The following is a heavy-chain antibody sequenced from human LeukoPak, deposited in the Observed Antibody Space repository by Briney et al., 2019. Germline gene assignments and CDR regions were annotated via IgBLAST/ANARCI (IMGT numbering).Heavy chain of an antibody. D-gene: IGHD1-7*01. Sequence: TGGSLRLSCAASGFTFSSYAMSWVRQAPGQGLEWVSAISGSGGSTYYADSVKGRFTISRDNSKNTLYLQMNSLRAEDTAVYYCAKDQGNLNYVFDYWGQGTLVTVSS. J-gene: IGHJ4*02. CDR2: ISGSGGST. CDR3: AKDQGNLNYVFDY. V-gene: IGHV3-23*01. CDR1: GFTFSSYA.